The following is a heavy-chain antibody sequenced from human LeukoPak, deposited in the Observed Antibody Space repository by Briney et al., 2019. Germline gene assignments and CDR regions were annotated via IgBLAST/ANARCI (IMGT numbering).Heavy chain of an antibody. CDR1: GYSISSGYQ. Sequence: SETLSLTCAVPGYSISSGYQWAWIGQSPGKXXXXXXXXXXXXXXHYNPSLKSRVTISVETSKDQFSLKMYSVTAADTAVYYCARDPRWLTPDCTSTSCYENYFDPWGQGTLVTVSS. J-gene: IGHJ5*02. CDR2: XXXXXXX. CDR3: ARDPRWLTPDCTSTSCYENYFDP. V-gene: IGHV4-38-2*02. D-gene: IGHD2-2*01.